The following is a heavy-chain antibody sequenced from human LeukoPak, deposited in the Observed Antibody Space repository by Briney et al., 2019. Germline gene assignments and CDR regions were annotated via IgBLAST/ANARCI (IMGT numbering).Heavy chain of an antibody. Sequence: SETLSLTCTVSGGSISSGDYYWSWIRQPPGKGLEWIGYIYYSGSTYYNPSLKSRVTISVDTSKNQFSLKLSSVTAADTAVYYCARVGGERLPIDYWGQGTLVTVSS. CDR1: GGSISSGDYY. CDR3: ARVGGERLPIDY. J-gene: IGHJ4*02. D-gene: IGHD3-3*01. V-gene: IGHV4-30-4*08. CDR2: IYYSGST.